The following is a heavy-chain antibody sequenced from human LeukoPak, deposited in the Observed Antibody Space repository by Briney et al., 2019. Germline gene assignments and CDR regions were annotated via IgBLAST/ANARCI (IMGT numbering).Heavy chain of an antibody. CDR3: ARSGPRNGYNYY. V-gene: IGHV1-3*01. Sequence: ASVKVSCKASGYTFTSYAMHWVRQAPGQRLEWMGWINAGNGNTKYSQKFQGRVTITGDTSASTAYMELCSLRSEDTAVYYCARSGPRNGYNYYWGQGTLVTVSS. D-gene: IGHD5-24*01. CDR2: INAGNGNT. CDR1: GYTFTSYA. J-gene: IGHJ4*02.